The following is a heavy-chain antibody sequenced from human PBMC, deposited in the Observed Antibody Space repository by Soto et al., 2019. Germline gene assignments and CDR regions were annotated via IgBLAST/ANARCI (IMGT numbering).Heavy chain of an antibody. CDR1: GFTFSTYA. V-gene: IGHV3-23*01. Sequence: EVQLLESGGGLVQPGGSLRLSCAASGFTFSTYAMNWVRQAPGKGLEWVSAISGSGGSTYYADSVKGRFTISRDNSKNTLNLQMNRLRAEDTGVYYCAKGATSSWYGGHFDCCGQGTLVTVSS. J-gene: IGHJ4*02. CDR2: ISGSGGST. D-gene: IGHD6-13*01. CDR3: AKGATSSWYGGHFDC.